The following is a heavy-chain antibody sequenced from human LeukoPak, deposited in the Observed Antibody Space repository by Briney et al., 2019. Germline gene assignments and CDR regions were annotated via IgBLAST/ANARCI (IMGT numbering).Heavy chain of an antibody. CDR1: GFTFDDYA. D-gene: IGHD4-23*01. CDR2: ISGDGGSP. CDR3: AKDISWGGNSGDY. V-gene: IGHV3-43*02. J-gene: IGHJ4*02. Sequence: GGSLRLSCAASGFTFDDYAMHWVRQAPGKGLEWVSLISGDGGSPYYAGSVKGRFTISRDNSKNSLYLQMNSLRTEDTALYYCAKDISWGGNSGDYWGQGTLVTVSS.